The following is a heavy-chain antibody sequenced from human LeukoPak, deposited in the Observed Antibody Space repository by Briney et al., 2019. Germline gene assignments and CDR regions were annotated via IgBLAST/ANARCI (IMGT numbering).Heavy chain of an antibody. J-gene: IGHJ5*02. D-gene: IGHD2-2*01. CDR3: ARDLPCGSTISYVDWLDP. V-gene: IGHV1-69*13. Sequence: SVKVSCKASGGTFSSYAISWVRQAPGQGLEWMGRIIPIFGTANYAQKFQGRVTITADESTSTAYMELSSLRSEDTAVYYCARDLPCGSTISYVDWLDPWGQGTLVNVSS. CDR2: IIPIFGTA. CDR1: GGTFSSYA.